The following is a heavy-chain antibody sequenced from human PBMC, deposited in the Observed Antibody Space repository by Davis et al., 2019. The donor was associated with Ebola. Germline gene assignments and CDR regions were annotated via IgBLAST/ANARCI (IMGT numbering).Heavy chain of an antibody. CDR2: ISAYNGNT. D-gene: IGHD4-11*01. Sequence: ASVKVSCKTSGDTFGEYGYNWVRQAPGQGLEWMGWISAYNGNTNYAQKLQGRVTMTTDTSTSTAYMELRSLRSDDTAVYYCAREAYSNYYYYGMDVWGQGTTVTVSS. CDR3: AREAYSNYYYYGMDV. CDR1: GDTFGEYG. V-gene: IGHV1-18*01. J-gene: IGHJ6*02.